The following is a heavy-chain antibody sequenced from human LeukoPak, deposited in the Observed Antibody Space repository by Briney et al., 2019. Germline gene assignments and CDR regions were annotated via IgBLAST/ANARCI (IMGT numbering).Heavy chain of an antibody. D-gene: IGHD3-22*01. Sequence: PSETLSLTCTVSDGSISGYYWSWIRQPAGKGLEWIGRIYISGSTDYNPSLKSRVTMSVDTSKNQFSLKLSSVTAADTAVYYCASSGYYSSFGDWGQGTLVTVSS. CDR3: ASSGYYSSFGD. CDR2: IYISGST. J-gene: IGHJ4*02. V-gene: IGHV4-4*07. CDR1: DGSISGYY.